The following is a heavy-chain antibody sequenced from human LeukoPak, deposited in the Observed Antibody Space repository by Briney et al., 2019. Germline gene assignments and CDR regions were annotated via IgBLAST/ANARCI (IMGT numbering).Heavy chain of an antibody. CDR3: ARAPLLTFGGVIVP. V-gene: IGHV4-31*01. Sequence: SQTLSLTCTVSGGSISSGGYYWSWIRQHPGKGLEWIGYIDYSGNTYYNPSLKRLVTISVDTSKNQFSLNLSSVSAADTAVYYCARAPLLTFGGVIVPWGQGTLVTVSS. J-gene: IGHJ5*02. D-gene: IGHD3-16*02. CDR1: GGSISSGGYY. CDR2: IDYSGNT.